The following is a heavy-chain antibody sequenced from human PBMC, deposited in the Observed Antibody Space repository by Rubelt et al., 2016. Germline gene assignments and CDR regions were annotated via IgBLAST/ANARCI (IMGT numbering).Heavy chain of an antibody. CDR2: IDPSDSYT. Sequence: RGRIDPSDSYTNYSPSFQGHVTISADKSISTAYLQWSSLKASDTAVYYCARHFSYYYYYGMDVWGQGTTVTVSS. CDR3: ARHFSYYYYYGMDV. V-gene: IGHV5-10-1*01. D-gene: IGHD3-3*02. J-gene: IGHJ6*02.